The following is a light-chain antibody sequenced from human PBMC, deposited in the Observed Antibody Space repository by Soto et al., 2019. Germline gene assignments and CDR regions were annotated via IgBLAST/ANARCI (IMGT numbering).Light chain of an antibody. J-gene: IGKJ1*01. CDR2: KAS. V-gene: IGKV1-5*03. CDR3: QHYNTYPWT. Sequence: DVQMTQSPSSLSASLGHSVTITCTASRGISSYLAWYQQKQGKAPNLLIHKASHLESGVPSRFSGSGYGTEVNLTISSLQTGDFATYYCQHYNTYPWTFGQGTKVDI. CDR1: RGISSY.